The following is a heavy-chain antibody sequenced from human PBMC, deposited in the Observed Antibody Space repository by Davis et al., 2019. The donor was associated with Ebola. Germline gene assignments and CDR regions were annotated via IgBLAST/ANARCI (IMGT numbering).Heavy chain of an antibody. CDR1: GGTFSSYA. V-gene: IGHV1-69*13. CDR3: ARSSGYYRTNDF. J-gene: IGHJ4*02. D-gene: IGHD3-22*01. CDR2: IIPIFGTA. Sequence: SVKVSCKASGGTFSSYAISWVRQAPGQGLEWMGGIIPIFGTANYAQKFQGRVTITADESTSTAYMELRSLRSDDTAVYYCARSSGYYRTNDFWGQGTLVTVSS.